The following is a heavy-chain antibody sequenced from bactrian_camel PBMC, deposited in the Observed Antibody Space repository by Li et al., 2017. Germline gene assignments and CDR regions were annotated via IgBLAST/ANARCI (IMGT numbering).Heavy chain of an antibody. V-gene: IGHV3S53*01. CDR2: ISQATIT. D-gene: IGHD3*01. CDR3: AARFGGPVYCQSGLLEDEYTF. Sequence: QLVESGGGSVQAGGSLRLSCATSGFMFFQKCMGWFRQVPGKEREGVAAISQATITDYADSVRGRFTISRNSAKSTLYLQMNSLKSEDTAVYYCAARFGGPVYCQSGLLEDEYTFWGQGTQVTVS. CDR1: GFMFFQKC. J-gene: IGHJ4*01.